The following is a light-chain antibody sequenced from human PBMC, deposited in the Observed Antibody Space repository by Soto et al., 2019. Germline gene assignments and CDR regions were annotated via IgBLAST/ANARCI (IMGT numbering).Light chain of an antibody. CDR1: SSNIGAGYD. CDR2: GNS. Sequence: QSVLTQPPSVSGAPGQRVTISCTGSSSNIGAGYDVHWYQQLPGTAPKLLIYGNSNRPSGVPDRFSGSKSGTSASLAITGLQAEDEADYYCQSYDCSLSGLVFGGGTKVTVL. CDR3: QSYDCSLSGLV. J-gene: IGLJ2*01. V-gene: IGLV1-40*01.